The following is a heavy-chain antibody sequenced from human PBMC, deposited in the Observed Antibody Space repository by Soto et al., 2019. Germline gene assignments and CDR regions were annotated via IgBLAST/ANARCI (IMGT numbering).Heavy chain of an antibody. D-gene: IGHD3-22*01. Sequence: PGGSLRLSCAASGFPFSSYWMSLVRQAPGKGLEWVANIKQDGSEKYYVDPVKGRFTISRDNAKNSLYLQMNSLRAEDTAVYYCAREGYYDSSGAFDYWGQGTLVTVSS. J-gene: IGHJ4*02. V-gene: IGHV3-7*01. CDR2: IKQDGSEK. CDR3: AREGYYDSSGAFDY. CDR1: GFPFSSYW.